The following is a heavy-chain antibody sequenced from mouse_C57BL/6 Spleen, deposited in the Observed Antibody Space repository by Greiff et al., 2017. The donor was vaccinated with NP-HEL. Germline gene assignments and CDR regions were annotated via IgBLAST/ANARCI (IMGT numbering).Heavy chain of an antibody. CDR2: INPNNGGT. CDR1: GYTFTDYY. V-gene: IGHV1-26*01. J-gene: IGHJ2*01. CDR3: ARFSDSSGYDY. D-gene: IGHD3-2*02. Sequence: EVQLQQSGPELVKPGASVKISCKASGYTFTDYYMNWVKQSHGKSLEWIGDINPNNGGTSYNQKFKGKATLTVDKSSSTAYMELRSLTSEDSAVYYCARFSDSSGYDYWGQGTTLTVSS.